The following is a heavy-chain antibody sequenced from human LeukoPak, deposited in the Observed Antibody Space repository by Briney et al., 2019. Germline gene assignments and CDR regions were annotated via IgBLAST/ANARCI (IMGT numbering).Heavy chain of an antibody. V-gene: IGHV3-74*03. CDR1: GFTLSDHW. J-gene: IGHJ6*02. CDR3: VKGGHKLDIQTTRYYYGLDV. Sequence: GGPLRLFCVASGFTLSDHWMYWVRQGPGKGLAHVSRIESDASRTTYADSVKGRFTISRDDAKNTMYLQMNSLRAEDTAVYYCVKGGHKLDIQTTRYYYGLDVWGQGTTVAVSS. D-gene: IGHD5-12*01. CDR2: IESDASRT.